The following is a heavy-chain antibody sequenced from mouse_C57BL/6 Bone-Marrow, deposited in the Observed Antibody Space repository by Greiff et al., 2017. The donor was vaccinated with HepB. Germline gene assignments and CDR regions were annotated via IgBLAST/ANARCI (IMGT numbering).Heavy chain of an antibody. CDR3: TTDGSSYPYFDY. V-gene: IGHV14-4*01. J-gene: IGHJ2*01. CDR1: GFNIKDDY. Sequence: VQLQQSGAELVRPGASVKLSCTASGFNIKDDYMHWVKQRPEQGLEWIGWIDPENGDTEYASKFQGKATITADTSSNTAYLQLSSLTSADTSVYYCTTDGSSYPYFDYWGQGTTLTVSS. CDR2: IDPENGDT. D-gene: IGHD1-1*01.